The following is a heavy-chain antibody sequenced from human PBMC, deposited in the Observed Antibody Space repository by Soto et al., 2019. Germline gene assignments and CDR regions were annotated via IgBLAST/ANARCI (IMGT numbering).Heavy chain of an antibody. CDR3: ARRYCSGGSCYEWDRLYYYGMDV. Sequence: SEPLSLTCTVSGGSISSSSYYWGWIRQPPGKGLEWIGSIYYSGSTYYNPSLKSRVTISVDTSKNQFSLKLSSVTAADTAVYYCARRYCSGGSCYEWDRLYYYGMDVWGQGTTVTVSS. V-gene: IGHV4-39*01. CDR2: IYYSGST. CDR1: GGSISSSSYY. D-gene: IGHD2-15*01. J-gene: IGHJ6*02.